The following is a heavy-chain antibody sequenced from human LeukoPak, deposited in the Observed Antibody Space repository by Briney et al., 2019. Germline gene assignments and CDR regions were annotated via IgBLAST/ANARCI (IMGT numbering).Heavy chain of an antibody. Sequence: ASVKVSCKASGGTFSSYAISWVRQAPGQGLEWMGGIIPIFGTANYAQKFQGRVTITTDESTSTAYMELSSLRSEDTAVYYCARSRTIPAYSSSWYEDYWGQGTLVTASS. CDR2: IIPIFGTA. V-gene: IGHV1-69*05. CDR3: ARSRTIPAYSSSWYEDY. J-gene: IGHJ4*02. D-gene: IGHD6-13*01. CDR1: GGTFSSYA.